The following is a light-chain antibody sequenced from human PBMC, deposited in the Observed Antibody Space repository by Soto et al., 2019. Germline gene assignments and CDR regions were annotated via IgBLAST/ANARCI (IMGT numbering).Light chain of an antibody. CDR2: GAS. CDR1: QSVSSN. V-gene: IGKV3-15*01. Sequence: SPTTLCVSPGERATLSCRASQSVSSNLAWYQQKPGHAPRLLIHGASTRATGIPARFSGSGSGKEFTLTISSLQSEDFAVYYCQQYNNWPPDTFGQGTQVDIK. CDR3: QQYNNWPPDT. J-gene: IGKJ1*01.